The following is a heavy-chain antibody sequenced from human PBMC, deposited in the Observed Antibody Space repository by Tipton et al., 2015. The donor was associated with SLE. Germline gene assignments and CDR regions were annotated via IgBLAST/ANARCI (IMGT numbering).Heavy chain of an antibody. V-gene: IGHV4-34*01. D-gene: IGHD2-15*01. J-gene: IGHJ4*02. Sequence: TLSLTCAVYGGSFSGYYWSWIRQAPGKGLEWIGEINHSGSTNYNPSLKSRVTISAGTSKNQFSLKLSSVPAADTAVYYCASIVVVAATGDGSFFDDWGQGTLVTVSS. CDR1: GGSFSGYY. CDR2: INHSGST. CDR3: ASIVVVAATGDGSFFDD.